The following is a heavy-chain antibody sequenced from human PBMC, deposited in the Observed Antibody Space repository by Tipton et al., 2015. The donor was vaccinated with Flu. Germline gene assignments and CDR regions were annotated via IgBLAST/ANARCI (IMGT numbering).Heavy chain of an antibody. CDR3: ARGPWIQLGPNWFDP. CDR1: GGSANNYY. Sequence: GLVKPSETLSLTCSVSGGSANNYYWSWIRQPAGQGLEYIGRMYSTGVFNYSPSLQSRVTMSVDTSRNQFSLKMTSVTAVDSAVYYCARGPWIQLGPNWFDPWGQGTLVTVSS. CDR2: MYSTGVF. D-gene: IGHD5-18*01. V-gene: IGHV4-4*07. J-gene: IGHJ5*02.